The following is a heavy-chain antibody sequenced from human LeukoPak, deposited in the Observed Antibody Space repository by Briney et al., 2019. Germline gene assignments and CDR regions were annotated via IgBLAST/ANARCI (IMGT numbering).Heavy chain of an antibody. D-gene: IGHD3-9*01. J-gene: IGHJ6*02. CDR1: GFTFSSYS. CDR2: ISGDSRYI. CDR3: ARDGNYDILTGAHLYGMDV. Sequence: PGGSLRLSCAASGFTFSSYSMNWVRQAPGKGLEWVSAISGDSRYIYYADSVKGRFTISRDNSKNTLYLQMNSLRAEDTAVYYCARDGNYDILTGAHLYGMDVWGQGTTVTVSS. V-gene: IGHV3-21*01.